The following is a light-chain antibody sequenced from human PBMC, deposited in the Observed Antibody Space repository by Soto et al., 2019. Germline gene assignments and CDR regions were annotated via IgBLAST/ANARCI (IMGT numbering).Light chain of an antibody. V-gene: IGLV2-14*03. CDR2: DVT. J-gene: IGLJ1*01. Sequence: QSALTQPASVSGSPGQSITISCTGTSSDVGGYNYVSWYQHHPGKAPNLIIYDVTNRPSGVSNPFSGSKSGNTASLTISGLQPEDEADYYCSSYTTSNTRQIVFGTGTKVTV. CDR3: SSYTTSNTRQIV. CDR1: SSDVGGYNY.